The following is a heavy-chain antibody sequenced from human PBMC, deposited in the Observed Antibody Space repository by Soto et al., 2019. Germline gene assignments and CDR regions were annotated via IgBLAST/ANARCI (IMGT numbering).Heavy chain of an antibody. D-gene: IGHD2-2*01. CDR1: GYTFTSYG. J-gene: IGHJ4*02. CDR3: ARDYLSSKLSLSYFDF. CDR2: ISAYNGNT. V-gene: IGHV1-18*01. Sequence: ASVKVSCKASGYTFTSYGISWVRQAPGQGLEWMGWISAYNGNTNYAQKFQGRVTMTRDTSTSTVYMELTILRSEDAAVYYCARDYLSSKLSLSYFDFWGQGTLVTVSS.